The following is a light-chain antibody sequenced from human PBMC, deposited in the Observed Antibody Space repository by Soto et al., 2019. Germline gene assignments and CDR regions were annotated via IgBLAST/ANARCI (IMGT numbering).Light chain of an antibody. V-gene: IGLV1-51*01. CDR1: SSNIGNNY. CDR2: DNN. J-gene: IGLJ1*01. CDR3: GTWDISLRVGI. Sequence: QSVLTQPPSVSAAPGQKVTISCSGSSSNIGNNYVSWDQQVPATAPKLLIYDNNNRPSGIPDRFSGSKSGTSATLVITGLQTGDEADYYCGTWDISLRVGIFGTGTKVTVL.